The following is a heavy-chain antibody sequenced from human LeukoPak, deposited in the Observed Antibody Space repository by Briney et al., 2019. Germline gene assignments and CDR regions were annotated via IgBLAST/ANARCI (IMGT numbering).Heavy chain of an antibody. J-gene: IGHJ4*02. D-gene: IGHD2-2*01. Sequence: SETLSLTCTVSGGSISSSSYYWGWVRQPPGKGLEWIGSIYYSGSTYYNPSLKSRFTISVNTSKNQFSLKLSSVTAADTAVYYCARSRRYCSSTSCYAGGIFDYWGQGTLVTASS. V-gene: IGHV4-39*07. CDR2: IYYSGST. CDR1: GGSISSSSYY. CDR3: ARSRRYCSSTSCYAGGIFDY.